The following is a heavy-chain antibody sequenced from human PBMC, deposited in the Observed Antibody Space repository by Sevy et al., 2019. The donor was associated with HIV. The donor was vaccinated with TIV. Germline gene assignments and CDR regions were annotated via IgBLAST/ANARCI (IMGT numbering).Heavy chain of an antibody. V-gene: IGHV4-31*03. CDR1: GGSISSGGYY. Sequence: SETLSLTCTVSGGSISSGGYYWSWIRQHPGKGLEWIGYIYYSGSTYYNPSLKSRVTISVDTSKNQFSLKLSSVTAADTAVYYCARVGEVAGTPYYFDYWGQGTLVTVSS. CDR2: IYYSGST. CDR3: ARVGEVAGTPYYFDY. D-gene: IGHD6-19*01. J-gene: IGHJ4*02.